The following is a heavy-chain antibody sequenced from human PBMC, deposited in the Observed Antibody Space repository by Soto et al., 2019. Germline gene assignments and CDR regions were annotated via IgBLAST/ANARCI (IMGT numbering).Heavy chain of an antibody. D-gene: IGHD1-26*01. Sequence: HPGGSLRLSCAASGFTFSNYAMTWVRQAPGVGLEWVSSISDSGGSTYYADSVKGRFTISRDNSKNTLYLQMDSLRAEDTAVYYSAKDGSHNFDYWGQGTLVTVSS. CDR3: AKDGSHNFDY. CDR2: ISDSGGST. CDR1: GFTFSNYA. J-gene: IGHJ4*02. V-gene: IGHV3-23*01.